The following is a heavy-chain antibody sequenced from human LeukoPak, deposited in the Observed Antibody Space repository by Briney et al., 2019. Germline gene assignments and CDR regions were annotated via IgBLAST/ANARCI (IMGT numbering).Heavy chain of an antibody. J-gene: IGHJ4*02. CDR2: IRYDGSNK. Sequence: GGSLRLSCAASGFTFSSYGMHWVRQAPGKGLEWVAFIRYDGSNKYYADSVKGRFTISRDNSKKTLYLQMNSLRAEDTALYYCAKDHSSSWLIDYWGQGTLVTVSS. V-gene: IGHV3-30*02. CDR3: AKDHSSSWLIDY. D-gene: IGHD6-13*01. CDR1: GFTFSSYG.